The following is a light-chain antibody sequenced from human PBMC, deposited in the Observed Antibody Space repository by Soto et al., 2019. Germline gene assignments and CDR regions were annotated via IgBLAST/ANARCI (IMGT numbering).Light chain of an antibody. J-gene: IGLJ2*01. Sequence: QPVLTQSPSASSSLGASVKLTCILSSGHSSYAIARHQQQPEKGPRYLMKVNSDGSHSKGGGIPDRFSGSSSGTERYLTISTLQSEDEAADYCQTWGSGIVVFGGGTKVTVL. CDR2: VNSDGSH. CDR3: QTWGSGIVV. V-gene: IGLV4-69*01. CDR1: SGHSSYA.